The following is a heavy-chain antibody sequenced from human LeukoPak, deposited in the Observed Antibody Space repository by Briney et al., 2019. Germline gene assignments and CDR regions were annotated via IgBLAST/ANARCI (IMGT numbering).Heavy chain of an antibody. Sequence: GGSLRLSCAASGFTLTASEMDWVRQAPGKGLEWVSGIKSSGTTAYYADSVKGRFTISRDNSKNTLYLQMNSLRAEDTAVYYCARILDSAWGELGYWGQGTLVTVSS. CDR1: GFTLTASE. CDR2: IKSSGTTA. V-gene: IGHV3-48*03. J-gene: IGHJ4*02. D-gene: IGHD6-19*01. CDR3: ARILDSAWGELGY.